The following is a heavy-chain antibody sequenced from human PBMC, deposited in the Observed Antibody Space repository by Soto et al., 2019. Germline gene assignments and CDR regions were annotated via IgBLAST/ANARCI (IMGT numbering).Heavy chain of an antibody. J-gene: IGHJ4*02. Sequence: GGSLRLSCAASGFTFTRYSMNWVRQAPGKGLEWVSSISSTTNYIYYADSMKGRFTVSRDNAKNSVYLEMSSLSAEDTALYYCARESEDLTSNFDYWGQGTLVTVSS. CDR3: ARESEDLTSNFDY. CDR1: GFTFTRYS. V-gene: IGHV3-21*01. CDR2: ISSTTNYI.